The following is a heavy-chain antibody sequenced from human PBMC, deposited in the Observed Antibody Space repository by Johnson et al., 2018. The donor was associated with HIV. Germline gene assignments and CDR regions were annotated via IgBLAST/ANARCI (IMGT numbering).Heavy chain of an antibody. CDR2: IKQDGSEK. D-gene: IGHD6-6*01. CDR3: ARESELLSSSDAFDI. CDR1: GLTFGSYP. Sequence: MLLVESGGVVVQPGRSLRLSCAASGLTFGSYPLHWVRQAPGRGLEWVANIKQDGSEKYYVDSVKGRFTISRDNAKNSLYLQMNSLRAEDTAVYYCARESELLSSSDAFDIWGQGTMVTVSS. J-gene: IGHJ3*02. V-gene: IGHV3-7*01.